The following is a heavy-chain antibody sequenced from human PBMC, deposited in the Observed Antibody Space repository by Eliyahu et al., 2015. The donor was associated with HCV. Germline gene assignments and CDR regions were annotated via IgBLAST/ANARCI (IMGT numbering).Heavy chain of an antibody. CDR2: INPKSDTT. Sequence: QVQSVQSGAEVKKPGASVKVSCKLSGDTFRXHDIXWVRQATGQGLXXMGWINPKSDTTGYVQKFQGRMTMTTNTSASTVSMQLRDLRSEDTAIYYCARGRVVEIQGYLQKYHYYGMDVWGKGTAVTVSS. CDR1: GDTFRXHD. V-gene: IGHV1-8*01. J-gene: IGHJ6*04. D-gene: IGHD6-13*01. CDR3: ARGRVVEIQGYLQKYHYYGMDV.